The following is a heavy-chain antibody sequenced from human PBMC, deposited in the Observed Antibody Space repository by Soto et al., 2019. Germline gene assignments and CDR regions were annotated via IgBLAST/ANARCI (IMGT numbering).Heavy chain of an antibody. J-gene: IGHJ4*02. V-gene: IGHV4-30-2*01. D-gene: IGHD3-22*01. CDR1: GGSISSGGYS. CDR2: IYHSGST. Sequence: LSLTCAVSGGSISSGGYSWSWIRQPPGKGLEWIGYIYHSGSTYYNPSLKSRVTISVDRSKNQFSLKLSSVTAADTAVYYCARYSYYDSSGYYPYFDYWGQGTLVTVSS. CDR3: ARYSYYDSSGYYPYFDY.